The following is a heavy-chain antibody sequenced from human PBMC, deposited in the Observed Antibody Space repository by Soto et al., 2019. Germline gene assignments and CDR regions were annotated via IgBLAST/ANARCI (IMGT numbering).Heavy chain of an antibody. J-gene: IGHJ5*02. D-gene: IGHD3-3*01. V-gene: IGHV4-59*01. CDR3: ARSANPIRIFGVVIIGNWFDP. Sequence: SESLSLTCTVAGGFISSYYCSWIRQPQGKGLEWNGSVYYSGSTNYNPSLKSRVTISVDTSKNQFSLKLSSVTAADTAVYYCARSANPIRIFGVVIIGNWFDPWGQGTLVTVSS. CDR1: GGFISSYY. CDR2: VYYSGST.